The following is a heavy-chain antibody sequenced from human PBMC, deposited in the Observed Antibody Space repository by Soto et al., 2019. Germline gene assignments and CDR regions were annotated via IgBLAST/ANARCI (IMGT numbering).Heavy chain of an antibody. CDR3: ARTIGWLDP. J-gene: IGHJ5*02. V-gene: IGHV6-1*01. D-gene: IGHD1-26*01. CDR1: GDSVSSKSAA. Sequence: SQTLSLTCXISGDSVSSKSAAWNWIRQSPSRGLEWLGRTYYRSKWYKEYAPSVKSRITINPDTSKNQFSLQLNSVSPEDTAVYYCARTIGWLDPWGQGTLVTVSS. CDR2: TYYRSKWYK.